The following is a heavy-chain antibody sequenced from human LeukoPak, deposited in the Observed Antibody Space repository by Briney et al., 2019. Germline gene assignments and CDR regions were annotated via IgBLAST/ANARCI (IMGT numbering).Heavy chain of an antibody. D-gene: IGHD6-13*01. J-gene: IGHJ4*02. V-gene: IGHV3-9*03. CDR1: GFTFNDYA. CDR3: AKEGSSWSTFDY. Sequence: PGGSLRLSCAPSGFTFNDYAVYWVRQAPGKGLEWVSGISWNSRSIAYADSVKGRFTISRDNAKNSLYLQMNSLRAEDMALYYCAKEGSSWSTFDYWGQGTLVTVSS. CDR2: ISWNSRSI.